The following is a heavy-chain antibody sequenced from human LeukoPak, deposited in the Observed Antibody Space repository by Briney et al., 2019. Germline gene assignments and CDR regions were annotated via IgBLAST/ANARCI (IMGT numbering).Heavy chain of an antibody. CDR2: IRYDGSNK. Sequence: PGGSLRLSCAASGFTFSSYGMHWVRQAPGKGLEWVAFIRYDGSNKYYADSVKGRFTISRDNSKNTLYLQMNSLRAEDTAVYYCAKVDSLAAAGGWDIWGQGTMVTVSS. V-gene: IGHV3-30*02. J-gene: IGHJ3*02. D-gene: IGHD6-13*01. CDR3: AKVDSLAAAGGWDI. CDR1: GFTFSSYG.